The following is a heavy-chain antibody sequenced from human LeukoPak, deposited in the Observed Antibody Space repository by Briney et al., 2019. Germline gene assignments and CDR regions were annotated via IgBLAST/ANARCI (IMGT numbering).Heavy chain of an antibody. V-gene: IGHV3-30*02. J-gene: IGHJ4*02. CDR3: ARGSASGWYTDY. Sequence: PGGSLRLSCAASGFTFSSYGMHWVRQAPGKGLEWVAFIRYDGSNKYYADSVKGRFTISRDNSKNSLHLQMNSLRPDDTALYYCARGSASGWYTDYWGQGALIIVSS. CDR1: GFTFSSYG. D-gene: IGHD6-19*01. CDR2: IRYDGSNK.